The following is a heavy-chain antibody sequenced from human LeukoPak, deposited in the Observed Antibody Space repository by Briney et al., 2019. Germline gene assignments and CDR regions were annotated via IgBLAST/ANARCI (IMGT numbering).Heavy chain of an antibody. Sequence: GGSLRLSCAASGFTFSDYYMSWIRQAPGKGLEWVSYISSNGRTINYVDSVKGRFTISRDNAENSVYLQMNSLRAEDTAVYYCAKDGDSDFWSTYYYYMDVWGKGTTVTVSS. CDR3: AKDGDSDFWSTYYYYMDV. CDR1: GFTFSDYY. CDR2: ISSNGRTI. V-gene: IGHV3-11*04. J-gene: IGHJ6*03. D-gene: IGHD3-3*01.